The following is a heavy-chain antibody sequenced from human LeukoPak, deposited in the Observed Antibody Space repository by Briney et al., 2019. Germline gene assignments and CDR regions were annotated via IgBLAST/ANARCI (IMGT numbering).Heavy chain of an antibody. D-gene: IGHD3-16*02. V-gene: IGHV3-53*05. CDR1: GFTVSSNY. CDR2: IYSGGST. J-gene: IGHJ4*02. Sequence: GGSLRPSCAASGFTVSSNYMSWVRQAPGKGLEWVSVIYSGGSTYYADSVKGRFTISRDNSKNTLYLQMNSLRAEDTAVYYCARDDGETYDYVWGSYPPDYWGQGTLVTVSS. CDR3: ARDDGETYDYVWGSYPPDY.